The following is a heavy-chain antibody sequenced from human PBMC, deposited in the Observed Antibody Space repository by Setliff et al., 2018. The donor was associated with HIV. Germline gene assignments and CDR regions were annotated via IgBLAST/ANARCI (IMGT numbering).Heavy chain of an antibody. CDR3: ARLSDTAMASFDS. J-gene: IGHJ4*02. Sequence: PSETLSLTCTVSGGSITSGHYYWGWIRQPPGKGLEWIGYFYKSGSTNSGPSFKSRVSMSGDTSKNQLSLKVTSVTAADTAVYYCARLSDTAMASFDSWGQGTLVTVSS. CDR2: FYKSGST. D-gene: IGHD5-18*01. CDR1: GGSITSGHYY. V-gene: IGHV4-61*05.